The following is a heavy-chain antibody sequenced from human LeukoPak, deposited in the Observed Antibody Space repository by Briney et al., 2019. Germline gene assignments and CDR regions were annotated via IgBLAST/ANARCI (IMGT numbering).Heavy chain of an antibody. CDR1: GYTFTSYD. J-gene: IGHJ4*02. CDR3: ARAPYYYDSSGYYSFDY. D-gene: IGHD3-22*01. CDR2: MNPNSGNT. V-gene: IGHV1-8*01. Sequence: GASVKVSCKASGYTFTSYDINWVRQATGQGLEWMGWMNPNSGNTGYAQKFRGRVTMTRNTSISTAYMELSSLRSEDTAVYYCARAPYYYDSSGYYSFDYWGQGTLVTVSS.